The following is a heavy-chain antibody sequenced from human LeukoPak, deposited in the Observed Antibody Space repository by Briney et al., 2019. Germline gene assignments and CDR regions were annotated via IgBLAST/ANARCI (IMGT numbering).Heavy chain of an antibody. Sequence: GGSLRLSCAASGFTVSSYSMSWVRQAPGKGLEWGSIIYSGGTIYYVDSVKGRLTISRDSSKNTLFLQMNSLRAEDTAVYYCARDDGDYFDYWGQGILVTVSS. CDR2: IYSGGTI. CDR1: GFTVSSYS. CDR3: ARDDGDYFDY. V-gene: IGHV3-53*01. J-gene: IGHJ4*02.